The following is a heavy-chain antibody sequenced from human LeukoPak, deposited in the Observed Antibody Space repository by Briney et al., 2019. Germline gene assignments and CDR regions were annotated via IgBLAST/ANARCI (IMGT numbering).Heavy chain of an antibody. Sequence: PWGSLRLSCAASGFTFSSYAMHWVRQAPGKGLEWVAVISYDGSNKYYADSVKGRFTISRDNSKNTLYLQMNSLRAEDTAVYYCARAQNYDILTGYFDYWGQGTLVTVSS. D-gene: IGHD3-9*01. CDR1: GFTFSSYA. CDR2: ISYDGSNK. J-gene: IGHJ4*02. CDR3: ARAQNYDILTGYFDY. V-gene: IGHV3-30*04.